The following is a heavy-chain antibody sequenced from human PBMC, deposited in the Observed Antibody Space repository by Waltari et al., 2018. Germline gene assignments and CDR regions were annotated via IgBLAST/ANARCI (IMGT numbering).Heavy chain of an antibody. V-gene: IGHV3-33*01. CDR2: IWFDGSNK. CDR1: GFTFSRYG. J-gene: IGHJ4*02. CDR3: ARETGSSSEAY. Sequence: QVQLVESGGGVVQPGGSPRLSCAASGFTFSRYGMHWVRQAPGKGLEWVAVIWFDGSNKFYADSVRGRFTISRDNSKNTLYLLMNSLRADDTAVYYCARETGSSSEAYWGQGTLVTVSS. D-gene: IGHD6-6*01.